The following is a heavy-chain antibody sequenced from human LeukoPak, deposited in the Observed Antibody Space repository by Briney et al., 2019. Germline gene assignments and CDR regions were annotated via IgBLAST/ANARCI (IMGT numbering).Heavy chain of an antibody. CDR2: IYYSGST. Sequence: SETLSLTCTVSGGSISSYYWSWIRQPPGKGLEWIGYIYYSGSTNYNPSLKSRVTISVDTSKNQFSLKLSSVTAADTAVYYCARALVLRYFDWLSRFDPWGQGTLVTVSS. V-gene: IGHV4-59*01. CDR3: ARALVLRYFDWLSRFDP. D-gene: IGHD3-9*01. CDR1: GGSISSYY. J-gene: IGHJ5*02.